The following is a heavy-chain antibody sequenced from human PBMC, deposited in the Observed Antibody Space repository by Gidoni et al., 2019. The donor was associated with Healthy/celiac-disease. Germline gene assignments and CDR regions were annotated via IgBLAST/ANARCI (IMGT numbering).Heavy chain of an antibody. CDR3: ARDHYYDSSGYYPDWFPFDY. CDR2: ISAYNGNT. J-gene: IGHJ4*02. CDR1: GYTFTSHG. Sequence: QVQLVQPGAEVKKPGASVKVSCKASGYTFTSHGISWVRQAPGQGLEWMGWISAYNGNTNYAQKLQGRVTMTTDTSTSTAYMELRSLRSDDTAVYYCARDHYYDSSGYYPDWFPFDYWGQGTLVTVSS. V-gene: IGHV1-18*01. D-gene: IGHD3-22*01.